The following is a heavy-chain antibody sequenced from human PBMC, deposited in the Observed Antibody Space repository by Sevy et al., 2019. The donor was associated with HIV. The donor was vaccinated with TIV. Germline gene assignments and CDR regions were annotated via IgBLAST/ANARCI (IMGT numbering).Heavy chain of an antibody. CDR2: IFRSGGVT. CDR1: GFTFSNYA. CDR3: AGGRYDSSGSFDAIDI. V-gene: IGHV3-23*01. Sequence: GGSLRLSCAASGFTFSNYAMNWVRQAPGKGLEWVSTIFRSGGVTYYADSVKGRCHISRDNFKNTLNLQMHSLRAEDTAVYYCAGGRYDSSGSFDAIDIWGQGTMVTVSS. D-gene: IGHD3-22*01. J-gene: IGHJ3*02.